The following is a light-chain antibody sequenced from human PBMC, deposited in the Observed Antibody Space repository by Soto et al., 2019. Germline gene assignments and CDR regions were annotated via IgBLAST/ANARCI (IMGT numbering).Light chain of an antibody. J-gene: IGLJ1*01. CDR2: EVS. Sequence: QSVRTQPASVSGSPGQSITMSCTGTSSDVGGYKFVSWYQEHPGKAPKLMIYEVSNRPSGVSNRFSGSKSGNTASLTISGLQAEDEADYYCCSYTSSSTYVFGTGTKV. CDR3: CSYTSSSTYV. V-gene: IGLV2-14*01. CDR1: SSDVGGYKF.